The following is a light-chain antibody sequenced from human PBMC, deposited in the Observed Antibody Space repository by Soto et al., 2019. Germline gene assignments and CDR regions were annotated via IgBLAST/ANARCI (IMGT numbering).Light chain of an antibody. Sequence: DIQMTQSPSTLSASVGDRVTITCRASQSIRSWLAWYQQKPGKAPEVLIYKASSLEGEVPSRFSSSGSGTEFTLTISSLQPDDFATYYCQQYNSYPYTFGQGTKLEIK. CDR1: QSIRSW. CDR3: QQYNSYPYT. CDR2: KAS. V-gene: IGKV1-5*03. J-gene: IGKJ2*01.